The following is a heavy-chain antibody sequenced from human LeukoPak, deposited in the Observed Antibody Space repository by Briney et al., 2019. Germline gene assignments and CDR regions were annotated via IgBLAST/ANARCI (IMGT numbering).Heavy chain of an antibody. CDR2: IRSKAYGGTT. D-gene: IGHD6-13*01. CDR1: GFTFGDYA. V-gene: IGHV3-49*03. Sequence: GGSLRLSCTASGFTFGDYAMSWFRQAPGKGLEWVGFIRSKAYGGTTEYAASVKGRFTISRDDSKSIAYLQMNSLKTEDTAVYYCTRDQQPPPLYYYYYMDVWGKGTTVTISS. J-gene: IGHJ6*03. CDR3: TRDQQPPPLYYYYYMDV.